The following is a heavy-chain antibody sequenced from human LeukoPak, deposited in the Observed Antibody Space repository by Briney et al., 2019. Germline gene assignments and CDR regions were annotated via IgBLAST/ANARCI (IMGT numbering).Heavy chain of an antibody. Sequence: SETPSLTCTVSGGSISSSSYYWGWIRQPPGKGLEWIGSIYYSGSTYYNPSLKSRVTISVDTSKNQFSLKLSSVTAADTAVYYCARAKLYFDYWGQGTLVTVSS. D-gene: IGHD2-15*01. J-gene: IGHJ4*02. CDR2: IYYSGST. V-gene: IGHV4-39*07. CDR3: ARAKLYFDY. CDR1: GGSISSSSYY.